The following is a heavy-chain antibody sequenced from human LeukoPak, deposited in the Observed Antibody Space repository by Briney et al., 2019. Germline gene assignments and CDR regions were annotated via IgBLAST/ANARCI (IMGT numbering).Heavy chain of an antibody. J-gene: IGHJ3*02. CDR2: IIPIFGTA. CDR1: GGTFSSYA. D-gene: IGHD6-13*01. Sequence: ASVKVSCKASGGTFSSYAISWVRQAPGQGLEWMGGIIPIFGTANYAQKFQGRVTITADESTSTAYMELSSLRSEDTAVYYCARELRDSSSWYYAFDIWGQGTMVTVSS. V-gene: IGHV1-69*13. CDR3: ARELRDSSSWYYAFDI.